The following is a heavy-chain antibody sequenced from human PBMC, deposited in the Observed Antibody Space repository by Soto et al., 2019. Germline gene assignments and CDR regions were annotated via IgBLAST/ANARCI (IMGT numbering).Heavy chain of an antibody. CDR3: ARQIYDFVWGTYRPFYSDY. CDR1: GGSISNSNYY. V-gene: IGHV4-39*01. D-gene: IGHD3-16*02. J-gene: IGHJ4*02. CDR2: IYYSGST. Sequence: SETLSLTCTVSGGSISNSNYYWGWIRQPPGKGLEWIGSIYYSGSTYYNPSLKSRVTISVDTSKNQFSLNLRSVTAADTAVYYCARQIYDFVWGTYRPFYSDYWGQGTLVTVSS.